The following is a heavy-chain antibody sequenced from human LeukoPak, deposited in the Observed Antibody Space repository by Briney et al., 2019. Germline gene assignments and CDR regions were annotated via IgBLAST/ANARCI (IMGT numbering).Heavy chain of an antibody. Sequence: GESLKISCKGSEYSFTSYWIGWVRQMPGRGLEFMGITYPGDSETRYSPSFQGQVTISADKSISTAYLQWSSLKTSDTAMYYCARFLTGGYFDYWGQGTLVTVSS. CDR1: EYSFTSYW. CDR3: ARFLTGGYFDY. J-gene: IGHJ4*02. D-gene: IGHD7-27*01. V-gene: IGHV5-51*01. CDR2: TYPGDSET.